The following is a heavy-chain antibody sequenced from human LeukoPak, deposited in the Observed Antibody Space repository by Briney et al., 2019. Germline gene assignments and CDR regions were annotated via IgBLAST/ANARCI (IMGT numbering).Heavy chain of an antibody. J-gene: IGHJ4*02. CDR1: GGSISSSSYY. D-gene: IGHD3-9*01. CDR3: ARLGTFDRYFDY. CDR2: IYYSGST. V-gene: IGHV4-39*01. Sequence: PSETLSLTCTVSGGSISSSSYYWGWIRQPPGKGLEWIGSIYYSGSTYYNPSLKSRVTISVDTSKNQFSLKLSSVTAADTAVYYCARLGTFDRYFDYWGQGTLVTVSS.